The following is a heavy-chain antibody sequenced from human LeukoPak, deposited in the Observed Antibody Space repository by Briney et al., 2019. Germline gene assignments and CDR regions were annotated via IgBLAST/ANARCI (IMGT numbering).Heavy chain of an antibody. CDR1: GYTFTGHY. CDR3: ARLSRGGTDNKYYFDY. J-gene: IGHJ4*02. CDR2: INPNSGDT. D-gene: IGHD2/OR15-2a*01. Sequence: GASVKVSCKASGYTFTGHYMHWVRQAPGQGLEWMERINPNSGDTNYAQTFQGRVTMTGDRSISKAYMELNGLRSDDTAVYYCARLSRGGTDNKYYFDYWGQGTLVTVSS. V-gene: IGHV1-2*06.